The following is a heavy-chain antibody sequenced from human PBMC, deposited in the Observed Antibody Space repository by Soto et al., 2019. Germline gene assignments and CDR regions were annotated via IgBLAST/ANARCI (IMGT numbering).Heavy chain of an antibody. CDR2: ISTFNGQT. D-gene: IGHD3-9*01. V-gene: IGHV1-18*01. CDR1: RYTFTSHG. CDR3: TRLLTEGATFREDAFDL. J-gene: IGHJ3*01. Sequence: QIQLVQSGGGVKTPGASVKVSCTTSRYTFTSHGIAWVRQAPGQGLEWMGWISTFNGQTDYAQKFQGRVTMTADTITSTVDMERRSLRSDDTDVYFCTRLLTEGATFREDAFDLWGQGTKVTVSS.